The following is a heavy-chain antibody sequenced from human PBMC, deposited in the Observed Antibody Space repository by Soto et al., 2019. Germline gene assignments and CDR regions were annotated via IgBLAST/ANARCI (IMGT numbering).Heavy chain of an antibody. CDR3: ARDGADIVLVPADSYYYYYGMDV. CDR2: IWYDGSNK. D-gene: IGHD2-2*01. CDR1: GFTFSSYG. V-gene: IGHV3-33*01. Sequence: QVQLVESGGGVVQPGRSLRLSCAASGFTFSSYGMHWVRQAPGKGLEWVAVIWYDGSNKYYADSVKGRFTIYRDNSKNTLYLQMNSLRAEDTAVYYCARDGADIVLVPADSYYYYYGMDVWGQGTTVTVSS. J-gene: IGHJ6*02.